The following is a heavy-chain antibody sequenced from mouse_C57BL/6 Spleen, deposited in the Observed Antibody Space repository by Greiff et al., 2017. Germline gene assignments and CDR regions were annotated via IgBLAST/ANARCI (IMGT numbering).Heavy chain of an antibody. Sequence: VQLVESGPELVKPGASVKISCKASGYAFSSSWMNWVKQRPGKGLEWIGRIYPGDGDTNYNGKFKGKATLTADKSSSTAYMQLSSLTSEDSAVYFCASPYYGSSYWYFDVWGTGTTVTVSS. CDR3: ASPYYGSSYWYFDV. J-gene: IGHJ1*03. D-gene: IGHD1-1*01. CDR2: IYPGDGDT. CDR1: GYAFSSSW. V-gene: IGHV1-82*01.